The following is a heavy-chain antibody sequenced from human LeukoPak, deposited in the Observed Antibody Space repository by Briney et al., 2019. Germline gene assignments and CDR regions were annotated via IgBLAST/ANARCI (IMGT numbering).Heavy chain of an antibody. V-gene: IGHV4-4*07. CDR1: GDSTSGYY. CDR2: MYTSGSA. CDR3: ATERSRGLAL. J-gene: IGHJ5*02. D-gene: IGHD2-2*01. Sequence: SETLSLTCTVPGDSTSGYYWSWLRQPAGKGLEWIGRMYTSGSANYNPSLKSRVTMSLDTSKKLLSLQMSSVTAADTAIYYCATERSRGLALWGQGALVIVSS.